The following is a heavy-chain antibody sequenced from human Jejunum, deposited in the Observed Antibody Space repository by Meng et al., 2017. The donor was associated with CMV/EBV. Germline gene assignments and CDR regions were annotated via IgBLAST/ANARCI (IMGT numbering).Heavy chain of an antibody. Sequence: AASGLGFRDFCMQLVRQASGRGLEWVAFVRYDGSEKLYADSVKGRFTISRDNSKNTLYLQMNRLRAEDTAVYYCARSNMPYYFDYWGQGTLVTVSS. V-gene: IGHV3-30*02. CDR3: ARSNMPYYFDY. CDR1: GLGFRDFC. D-gene: IGHD4-11*01. CDR2: VRYDGSEK. J-gene: IGHJ4*02.